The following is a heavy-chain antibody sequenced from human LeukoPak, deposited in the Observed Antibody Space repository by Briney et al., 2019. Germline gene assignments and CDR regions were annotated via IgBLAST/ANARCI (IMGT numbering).Heavy chain of an antibody. CDR2: IYYSGST. J-gene: IGHJ4*02. CDR1: GGSISSYY. Sequence: SETLSLTCTVSGGSISSYYWSWIRQPPGKGLEWIAYIYYSGSTNYNPSLKSRVTISVDTSKNQFSLKLSSVTAADTAVYYCARRYGSGSSGTFDYWGQGTLVTVSS. CDR3: ARRYGSGSSGTFDY. V-gene: IGHV4-59*01. D-gene: IGHD3-10*01.